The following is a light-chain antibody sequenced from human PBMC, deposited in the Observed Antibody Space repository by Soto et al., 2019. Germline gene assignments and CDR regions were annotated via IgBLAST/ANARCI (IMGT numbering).Light chain of an antibody. CDR3: QQYNNWPRT. CDR1: QSISAKH. J-gene: IGKJ1*01. CDR2: GAS. Sequence: EIVLTQSPGLLSSSPGETAVLSCRASQSISAKHLAWYQLRPGQSPRLLIYGASTRATGIPARFSGSGSGTEFTLTISSLQSEDFAVYYCQQYNNWPRTFGQGTKVDIK. V-gene: IGKV3-15*01.